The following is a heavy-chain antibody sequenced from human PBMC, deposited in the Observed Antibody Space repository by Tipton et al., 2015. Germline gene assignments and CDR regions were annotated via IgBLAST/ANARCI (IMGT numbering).Heavy chain of an antibody. V-gene: IGHV4-34*09. J-gene: IGHJ4*02. CDR3: ARLYGSGTQGLFGC. CDR1: GGSFSGYY. Sequence: TLSLTCAVYGGSFSGYYWSWIRQPPGKGLEWIGEINHSGSTNYNQSLKSRVTISRDTSKNQFALRLSSVTAADTAVYYCARLYGSGTQGLFGCWAQGTLVTDSS. CDR2: INHSGST. D-gene: IGHD3-10*01.